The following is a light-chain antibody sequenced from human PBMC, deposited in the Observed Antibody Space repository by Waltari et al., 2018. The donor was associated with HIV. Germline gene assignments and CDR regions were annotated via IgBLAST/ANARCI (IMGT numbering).Light chain of an antibody. V-gene: IGKV1-39*01. CDR2: GAS. Sequence: DLQMTQSPPSLSASVGARVTITCRTSQSINDYLNWYQQKPGKAPKLLIYGASTLERGVPSRFSGSGSGRDFTLTISRLQPEDFATYYCQQSYNMHTFGQGTKVDIK. CDR3: QQSYNMHT. J-gene: IGKJ2*01. CDR1: QSINDY.